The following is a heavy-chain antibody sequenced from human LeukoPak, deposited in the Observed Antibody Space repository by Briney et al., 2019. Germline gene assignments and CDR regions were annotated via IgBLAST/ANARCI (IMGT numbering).Heavy chain of an antibody. V-gene: IGHV3-53*01. Sequence: GGSLRLSCAASGFTVSSNYMSWVRQAPGKGLEWVSVIYSGGSTYYADSVKGRFTISRYNSKNILYLQMNSLRAEDTAVYYCARMGVGAMGFWGQGTLVTVSS. J-gene: IGHJ4*02. CDR3: ARMGVGAMGF. CDR1: GFTVSSNY. CDR2: IYSGGST. D-gene: IGHD1-26*01.